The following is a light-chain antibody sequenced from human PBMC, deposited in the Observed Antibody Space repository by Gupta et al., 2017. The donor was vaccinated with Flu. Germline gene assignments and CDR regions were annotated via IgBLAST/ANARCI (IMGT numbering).Light chain of an antibody. CDR1: TSNIGSYT. Sequence: QSVLTPPPSASGTPGQRVTMSCSGSTSNIGSYTLNWYQQLPGTAPKFLIYNDGQRPSGVPERFSSSKSGTSGSLASSGLQAEDEADYYCAACDDSLNGWVFGGGTKLTVL. J-gene: IGLJ3*02. CDR3: AACDDSLNGWV. CDR2: NDG. V-gene: IGLV1-44*01.